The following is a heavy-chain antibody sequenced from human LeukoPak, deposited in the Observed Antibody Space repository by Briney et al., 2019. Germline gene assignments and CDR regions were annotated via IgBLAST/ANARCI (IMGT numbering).Heavy chain of an antibody. CDR2: ISYDGSNK. J-gene: IGHJ4*02. V-gene: IGHV3-30*04. D-gene: IGHD2-2*01. CDR1: GLTFSSYA. Sequence: PGGSLRLSCAASGLTFSSYAMHWVRQAPGKGLEWVAVISYDGSNKYYADSVKGRFTISRDNSKNTLYLQMNSLRAEDTAVYYCARDRAVVVPAAIVDYWGQGTLVTVSS. CDR3: ARDRAVVVPAAIVDY.